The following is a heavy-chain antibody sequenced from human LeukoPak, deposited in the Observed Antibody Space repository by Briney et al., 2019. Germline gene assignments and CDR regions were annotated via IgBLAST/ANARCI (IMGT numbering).Heavy chain of an antibody. CDR1: GFTFSNAW. J-gene: IGHJ4*02. D-gene: IGHD3-22*01. CDR2: IKSKTDGGTT. V-gene: IGHV3-15*01. Sequence: GGSLRLSCAASGFTFSNAWMSWVRQAPGKGLEWVGRIKSKTDGGTTDYAAPVKGRFTISRDNSKNTLYLQMNSLRAEDTAVYYCAKGQAVIDYWGQGTLVTVS. CDR3: AKGQAVIDY.